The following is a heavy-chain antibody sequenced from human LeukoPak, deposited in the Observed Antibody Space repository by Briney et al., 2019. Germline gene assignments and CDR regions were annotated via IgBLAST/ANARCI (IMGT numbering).Heavy chain of an antibody. J-gene: IGHJ3*02. V-gene: IGHV4-31*03. CDR2: IYYSGST. CDR1: GGSISSGGYY. CDR3: ARDLLYSSGWYDAFDI. D-gene: IGHD6-19*01. Sequence: SETLSLTCTVSGGSISSGGYYWSWIRQHPGKGLEWIGYIYYSGSTYYNPSLKSRVTISVDTSKNQFSLKLSSVTAADTAVYYCARDLLYSSGWYDAFDIWGQGTMVTVSS.